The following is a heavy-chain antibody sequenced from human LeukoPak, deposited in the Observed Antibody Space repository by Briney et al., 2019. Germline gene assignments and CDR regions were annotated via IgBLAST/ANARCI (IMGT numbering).Heavy chain of an antibody. D-gene: IGHD6-19*01. Sequence: GGSLRLSCAVSGFTFNSYDMRGVPQAPEKGLEWVSTICGSDGSTDYADSVKGRFTISRDNFKNTLYMQMKSLRVEDTAVYYCTREPRYSIGWGINYWGQGTLVTVSS. J-gene: IGHJ4*02. CDR1: GFTFNSYD. V-gene: IGHV3-23*01. CDR2: ICGSDGST. CDR3: TREPRYSIGWGINY.